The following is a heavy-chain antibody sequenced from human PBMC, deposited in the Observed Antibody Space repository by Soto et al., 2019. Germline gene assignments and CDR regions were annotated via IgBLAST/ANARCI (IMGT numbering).Heavy chain of an antibody. CDR1: GYTFTSYY. V-gene: IGHV1-46*01. Sequence: ASVKVSCKACGYTFTSYYMHWVRQAPGQGLERMGIINPSGGSTSYAQKFQGRVTMTRDTSTSTVYMELSSLRSEDTAVYYCASTYYYDSSGYWAGAFDIWGQGTMVTVSS. CDR2: INPSGGST. J-gene: IGHJ3*02. D-gene: IGHD3-22*01. CDR3: ASTYYYDSSGYWAGAFDI.